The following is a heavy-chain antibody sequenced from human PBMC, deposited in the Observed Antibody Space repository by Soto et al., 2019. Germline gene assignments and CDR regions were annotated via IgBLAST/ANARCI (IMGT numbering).Heavy chain of an antibody. Sequence: WDSVKVSCKASGYTFTSYYRHWVRQARGQGLEWMGIINPSGGSTTYAQKFQGRVTMTRDTSTSTVYMELSSLRSEDTAVYYCARDYRALLWFDDLYTYGMDFGAQGTKV. CDR3: ARDYRALLWFDDLYTYGMDF. CDR2: INPSGGST. D-gene: IGHD2-21*01. J-gene: IGHJ6*02. V-gene: IGHV1-46*01. CDR1: GYTFTSYY.